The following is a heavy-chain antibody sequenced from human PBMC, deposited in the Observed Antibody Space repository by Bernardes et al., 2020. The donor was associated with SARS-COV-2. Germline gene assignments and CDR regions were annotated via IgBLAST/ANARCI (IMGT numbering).Heavy chain of an antibody. CDR2: ITWSGGRT. J-gene: IGHJ4*01. Sequence: GGSLRLSCAASGFTFDDYAMSWVRQVPGKGLEWVSVITWSGGRTGYADSVKGRFTISRDNAKNSLYLQMDSLRAEDTALYHFAKRSGGDYFLDYWGHETIVTVSS. CDR1: GFTFDDYA. D-gene: IGHD2-21*02. V-gene: IGHV3-20*01. CDR3: AKRSGGDYFLDY.